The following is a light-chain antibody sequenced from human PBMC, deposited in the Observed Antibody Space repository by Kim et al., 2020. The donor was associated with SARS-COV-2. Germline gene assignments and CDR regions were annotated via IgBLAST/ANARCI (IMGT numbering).Light chain of an antibody. CDR3: QSYDRSLSSLV. Sequence: RVTISRTGRNSNIVATYEVRWDRQLPGTAPKLLIYGNNNRPSGVPDRFSGSKSGTSASLAITGLQAEDEADYYCQSYDRSLSSLVFGGGTQLTVL. J-gene: IGLJ3*02. CDR2: GNN. V-gene: IGLV1-40*01. CDR1: NSNIVATYE.